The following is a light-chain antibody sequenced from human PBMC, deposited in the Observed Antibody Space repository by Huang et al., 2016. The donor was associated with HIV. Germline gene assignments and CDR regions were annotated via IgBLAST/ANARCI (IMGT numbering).Light chain of an antibody. J-gene: IGKJ1*01. V-gene: IGKV3-20*01. Sequence: EIVLTQSPGTLSLSPGERATLSCRASTRVRSSYVAWYQQKPGQAPRLLIYGASSRATGIPDRFSGSGSGTDFTLSISRLEPEDFAVYYFQQYGSSPWTFGQGTKVEIK. CDR2: GAS. CDR3: QQYGSSPWT. CDR1: TRVRSSY.